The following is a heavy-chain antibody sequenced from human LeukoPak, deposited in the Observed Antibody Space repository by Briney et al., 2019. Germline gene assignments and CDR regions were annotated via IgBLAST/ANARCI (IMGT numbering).Heavy chain of an antibody. CDR1: GGSISSYY. D-gene: IGHD3-22*01. J-gene: IGHJ4*02. V-gene: IGHV4-59*01. CDR2: IYYSGST. Sequence: SETLSLTCTVSGGSISSYYWSWIRQPPGKGLECIGYIYYSGSTNYNPSLKSRVTISVDTSKNQFSLKLSSVTAADTAVYYCARRTYFYDSSGYYFDYWGQGTLVAVSS. CDR3: ARRTYFYDSSGYYFDY.